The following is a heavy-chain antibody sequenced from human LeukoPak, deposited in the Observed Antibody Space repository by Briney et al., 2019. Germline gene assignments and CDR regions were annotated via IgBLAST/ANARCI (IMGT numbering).Heavy chain of an antibody. CDR3: ARAPIVVVPCGFDY. J-gene: IGHJ4*02. D-gene: IGHD2-21*01. CDR1: GGSFSGYY. V-gene: IGHV4-34*01. Sequence: SETLSLTCAVYGGSFSGYYWSWIRQPPGKGLEWIGEINHSGSTNYNPSLKSRVTISVDTSKNQFSLKLSSVTAADTAVYYCARAPIVVVPCGFDYWGQGTLVTVSS. CDR2: INHSGST.